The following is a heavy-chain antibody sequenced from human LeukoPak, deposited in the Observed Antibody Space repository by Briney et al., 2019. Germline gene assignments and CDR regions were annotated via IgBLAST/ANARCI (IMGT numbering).Heavy chain of an antibody. V-gene: IGHV4-39*01. CDR1: GGSISSSSYY. CDR2: IYYSGST. D-gene: IGHD3-3*01. J-gene: IGHJ4*02. Sequence: PSETLSLTCTVSGGSISSSSYYWGWIRQPPGKGLEWIGCIYYSGSTYYNPSLKSRVTISVDTSKNQFSLKLSSVTAADTAVYYCARITIFGVVIIPFDYWGQGTLVTVSS. CDR3: ARITIFGVVIIPFDY.